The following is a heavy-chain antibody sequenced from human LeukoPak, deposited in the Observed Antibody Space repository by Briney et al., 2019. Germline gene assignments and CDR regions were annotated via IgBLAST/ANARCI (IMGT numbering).Heavy chain of an antibody. CDR3: ARGGKYGCSGGSCYSDY. V-gene: IGHV1-2*02. Sequence: ASVKVSCKASGYMFTDYYLHWVRQAPGQGLEWMGWIKAESGRTHYAQKFQGGVTMTRDTSISTAYMELSRLRSDDTALYYCARGGKYGCSGGSCYSDYWGQGTLVTVSS. J-gene: IGHJ4*02. CDR1: GYMFTDYY. D-gene: IGHD2-15*01. CDR2: IKAESGRT.